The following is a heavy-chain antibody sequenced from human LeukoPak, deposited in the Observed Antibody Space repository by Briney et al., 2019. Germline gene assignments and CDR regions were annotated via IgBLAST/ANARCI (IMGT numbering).Heavy chain of an antibody. D-gene: IGHD3-22*01. V-gene: IGHV3-23*01. CDR1: GFTFSSYA. CDR3: AKAVGVRIVVFFLYY. J-gene: IGHJ4*02. CDR2: ISGSGDST. Sequence: GESLKISCAASGFTFSSYAMSWVRQAPGKGLEWVSAISGSGDSTYYADSVKGRFTISRDNSKNTLYLQMNSLRAEDTAVYFCAKAVGVRIVVFFLYYWGQGTLVTVSS.